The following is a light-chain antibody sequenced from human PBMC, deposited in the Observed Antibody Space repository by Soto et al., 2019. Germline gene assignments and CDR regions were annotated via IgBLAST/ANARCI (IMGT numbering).Light chain of an antibody. CDR2: GAS. V-gene: IGKV3-20*01. Sequence: EIVLTQSPGTLSLSPGERAILSCRASQSIRSNYLAWYQQRPGLAPRLLIYGASSRVTGIPDRFSGSGSGTDFTLTISRLEPEDFAVYYCQQYATSSWTFGQGTKVEIK. CDR3: QQYATSSWT. CDR1: QSIRSNY. J-gene: IGKJ1*01.